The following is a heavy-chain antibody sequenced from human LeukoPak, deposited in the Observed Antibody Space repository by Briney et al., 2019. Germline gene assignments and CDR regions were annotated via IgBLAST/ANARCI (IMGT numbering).Heavy chain of an antibody. CDR2: IYSGGDT. V-gene: IGHV3-66*01. CDR3: AVGSTSVYTYGYLDY. J-gene: IGHJ4*02. Sequence: GGSLRLSCAASGFTVSSDYMSWVRHAPGKGLEWVSLIYSGGDTYYADSVKGRFTISRDDSRRTLSLQMNSLRAEDTVVYYCAVGSTSVYTYGYLDYWGQGTLVTVSS. CDR1: GFTVSSDY. D-gene: IGHD5-18*01.